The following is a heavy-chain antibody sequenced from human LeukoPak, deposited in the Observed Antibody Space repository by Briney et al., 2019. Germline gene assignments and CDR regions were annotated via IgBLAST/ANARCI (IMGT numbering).Heavy chain of an antibody. J-gene: IGHJ6*02. Sequence: SETLSLTCTVSGGSISSYYWSWIRQPPGKGLEWIGYIYYSGSTNYNPSLKSRVTISVDTSKKQFSLKLTSVTAADTAVYYCARSEDSGSYYEVSYYYGMDVWGQGTTVIVSS. D-gene: IGHD1-26*01. CDR1: GGSISSYY. CDR3: ARSEDSGSYYEVSYYYGMDV. V-gene: IGHV4-59*08. CDR2: IYYSGST.